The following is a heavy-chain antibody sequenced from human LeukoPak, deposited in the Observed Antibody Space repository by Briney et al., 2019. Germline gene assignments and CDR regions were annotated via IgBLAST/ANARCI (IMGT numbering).Heavy chain of an antibody. V-gene: IGHV3-23*01. D-gene: IGHD3-10*01. J-gene: IGHJ6*02. CDR2: ISGGGGNT. Sequence: GGSLRLSCVASGFSFGSYAMNWVRQAPGKGLEWVSVISGGGGNTYYPDSVKGRFTISRDNSKNTVYLQMNSLRAEDTAVYYCAKGLGPYYYIMDVWGQGTTVAVSS. CDR3: AKGLGPYYYIMDV. CDR1: GFSFGSYA.